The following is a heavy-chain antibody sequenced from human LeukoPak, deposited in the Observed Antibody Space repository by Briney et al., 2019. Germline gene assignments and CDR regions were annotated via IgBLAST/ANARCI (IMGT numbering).Heavy chain of an antibody. J-gene: IGHJ6*03. CDR2: IYYSGST. CDR3: ARLVYDTYYYYYMDV. V-gene: IGHV4-59*01. D-gene: IGHD3-22*01. CDR1: GGSISSYY. Sequence: SETLSLTCTVSGGSISSYYWSWIRQPPGKGLEWIGYIYYSGSTNYNPSLKSRVTISVDTSKNQFSLKLSSVTAADTAVYYCARLVYDTYYYYYMDVWGKGPTVTVSS.